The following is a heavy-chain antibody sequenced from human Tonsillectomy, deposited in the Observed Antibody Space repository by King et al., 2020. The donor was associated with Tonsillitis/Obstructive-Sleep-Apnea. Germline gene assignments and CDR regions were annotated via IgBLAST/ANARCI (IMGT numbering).Heavy chain of an antibody. Sequence: QLVQSGAEVKKPGASVKVSCKASGYTFTSYYIHWVRQAPGQGLVWMGIINPSVGSTNYAQKFQGRVTMPRDTSTSTVYMELSSLRSEDTAVYFCAREGSGYSFDYWGQGTLVTVSS. J-gene: IGHJ4*02. D-gene: IGHD5-12*01. V-gene: IGHV1-46*01. CDR3: AREGSGYSFDY. CDR2: INPSVGST. CDR1: GYTFTSYY.